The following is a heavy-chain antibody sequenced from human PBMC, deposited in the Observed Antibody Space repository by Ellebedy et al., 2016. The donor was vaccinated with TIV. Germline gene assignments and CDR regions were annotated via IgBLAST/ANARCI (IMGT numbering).Heavy chain of an antibody. Sequence: GESLKISCAASGFTFSSYSMNWVRQAPGKGLEWVSSISSSSSYIYYADSVKGRFTISRDNAKNSLYLQMNSLSAEDTAVYYCASFVGYCSGGSCYIYWGQGTLVTVSS. CDR1: GFTFSSYS. J-gene: IGHJ4*02. CDR2: ISSSSSYI. V-gene: IGHV3-21*01. D-gene: IGHD2-15*01. CDR3: ASFVGYCSGGSCYIY.